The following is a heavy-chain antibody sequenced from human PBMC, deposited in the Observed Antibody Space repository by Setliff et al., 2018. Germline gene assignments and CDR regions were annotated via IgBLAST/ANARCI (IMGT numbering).Heavy chain of an antibody. CDR1: GYTFTSHY. D-gene: IGHD3-22*01. Sequence: GASVKVSCKASGYTFTSHYMHWVRQAPGLGLEWMGTINPSSGRTSYAQKFQGRVTMTRVTSTSTVYMDMSSLRSEDTAVYYCARDVFPYHYEGAFDIWGQGTMVTVS. V-gene: IGHV1-46*01. CDR2: INPSSGRT. J-gene: IGHJ3*02. CDR3: ARDVFPYHYEGAFDI.